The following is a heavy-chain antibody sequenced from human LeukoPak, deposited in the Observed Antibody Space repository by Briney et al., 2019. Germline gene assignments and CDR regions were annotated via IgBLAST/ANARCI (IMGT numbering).Heavy chain of an antibody. CDR2: IWYDGSNK. D-gene: IGHD4-17*01. V-gene: IGHV3-33*01. Sequence: GGSLRLSCAASGFTFSSYGMHWVRQAPGKGLEWVAVIWYDGSNKYYADSVKGRFTISRDNSKNTLYLQMNSLRAEDTAVYYCARDRFPYGDHDFDYWGQGTLVTVSS. CDR1: GFTFSSYG. J-gene: IGHJ4*02. CDR3: ARDRFPYGDHDFDY.